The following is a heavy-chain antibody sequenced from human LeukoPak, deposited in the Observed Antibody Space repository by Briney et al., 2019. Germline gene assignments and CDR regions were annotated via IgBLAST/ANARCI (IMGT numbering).Heavy chain of an antibody. V-gene: IGHV1-69*05. CDR1: GGTFSSYA. CDR2: IIPIFGTA. J-gene: IGHJ4*02. D-gene: IGHD5-18*01. CDR3: ARVVDTAMAPYFDY. Sequence: ASVKVSCKASGGTFSSYAISWVRQAPGQGLEWMGGIIPIFGTANCAQKFQGRVTITTDESTSTAYMELSSLRSEDTAVYYCARVVDTAMAPYFDYWGQGTLVTVSS.